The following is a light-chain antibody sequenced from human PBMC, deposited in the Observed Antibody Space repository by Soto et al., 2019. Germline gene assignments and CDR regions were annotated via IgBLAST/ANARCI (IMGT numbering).Light chain of an antibody. J-gene: IGKJ5*01. Sequence: DIQVTQSPSSLSASVGDRVTITCQATQDVSIYLNWYQQRAGKAPKVLIFDASTLETGVPSRFSGSGSGTHFTFTISGLQPEDIAIYYCQKFDSLPLTFGQGTRLDI. CDR1: QDVSIY. CDR2: DAS. V-gene: IGKV1-33*01. CDR3: QKFDSLPLT.